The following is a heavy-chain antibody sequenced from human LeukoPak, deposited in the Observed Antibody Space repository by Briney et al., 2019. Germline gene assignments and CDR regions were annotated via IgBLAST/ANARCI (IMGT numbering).Heavy chain of an antibody. CDR2: MYHSGST. CDR1: GGSITTGGHY. Sequence: SETLSLTCTVSGGSITTGGHYWSWIRQHPGKGLEWIGHMYHSGSTYYNPSLKSRVTISVDTSKNQFSLKLTSVTAADTAVYYCARVSYYGSAGYSKYYFDNWGQGTLVTVSS. V-gene: IGHV4-31*03. D-gene: IGHD3-22*01. CDR3: ARVSYYGSAGYSKYYFDN. J-gene: IGHJ4*02.